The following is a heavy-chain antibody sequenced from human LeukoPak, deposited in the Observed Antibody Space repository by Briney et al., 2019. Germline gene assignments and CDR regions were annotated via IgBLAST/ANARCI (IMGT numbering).Heavy chain of an antibody. V-gene: IGHV3-7*03. J-gene: IGHJ4*02. CDR3: AARSSGNPYF. D-gene: IGHD1-26*01. CDR2: IKQDGSEK. Sequence: GGSLRLSCAASGLTLSNYWMIWVRQAPGKGLQWVAKIKQDGSEKYYVDSVKGRFTISRDNAENSLYLQMNGLRVEDTAVYYCAARSSGNPYFWGQGTLVTVSS. CDR1: GLTLSNYW.